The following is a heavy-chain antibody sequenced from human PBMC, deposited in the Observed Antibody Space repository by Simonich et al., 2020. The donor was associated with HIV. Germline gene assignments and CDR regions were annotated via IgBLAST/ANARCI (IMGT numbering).Heavy chain of an antibody. V-gene: IGHV4-31*02. Sequence: QVQLQESGPGLVKPSQTLSLTCTVSGASARSCAYYWSWIRQHPGKGLEWIGNIYYSGNTYYNPSLKSRLSISIDTSRNQFSLKLSSVTAADTAVYYCARGADYNYGYVGFDYWGQGTLVTVSS. CDR3: ARGADYNYGYVGFDY. CDR1: GASARSCAYY. J-gene: IGHJ4*02. D-gene: IGHD3-16*01. CDR2: IYYSGNT.